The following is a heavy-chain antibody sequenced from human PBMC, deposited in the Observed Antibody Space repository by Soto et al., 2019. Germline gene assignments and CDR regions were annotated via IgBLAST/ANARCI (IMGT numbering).Heavy chain of an antibody. V-gene: IGHV4-59*08. Sequence: SETLSLTCTVSGGSISSYYWSWIRQPPGKGLEWIGYIYYSESTNYNPSLKSRVTISVDTSKNQFSLKLSSVTAADTAVYYCARRYSSAFDIWGQGTMVTVSS. CDR1: GGSISSYY. D-gene: IGHD6-13*01. CDR2: IYYSEST. J-gene: IGHJ3*02. CDR3: ARRYSSAFDI.